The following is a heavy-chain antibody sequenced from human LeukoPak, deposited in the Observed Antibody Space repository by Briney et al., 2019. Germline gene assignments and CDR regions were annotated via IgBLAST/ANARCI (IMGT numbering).Heavy chain of an antibody. Sequence: SESLSLTCTVSGDSISTYYWSWMRQPPGRGLEWIGYIYFTGSTNYNPSLQSRVTISVDTSKNQFSLKLTSVTAADTAVYYCARHCASGTCAFDIWGQGTMVTVSS. CDR2: IYFTGST. CDR1: GDSISTYY. J-gene: IGHJ3*02. CDR3: ARHCASGTCAFDI. D-gene: IGHD6-13*01. V-gene: IGHV4-59*08.